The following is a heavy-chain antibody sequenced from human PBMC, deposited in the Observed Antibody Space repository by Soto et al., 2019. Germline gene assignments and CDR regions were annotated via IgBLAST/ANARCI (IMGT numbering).Heavy chain of an antibody. J-gene: IGHJ5*02. CDR1: GGSISSYY. V-gene: IGHV4-59*01. CDR3: ARATVTIYNWLDP. D-gene: IGHD4-4*01. CDR2: IYYSGST. Sequence: SETLSLTCTVSGGSISSYYWSWIRQPPGKGLEWIGYIYYSGSTNYNPSLKSRVTISVDTSKNQSSLKLSSVTAADTAVYYCARATVTIYNWLDPWGKGNMVTVSS.